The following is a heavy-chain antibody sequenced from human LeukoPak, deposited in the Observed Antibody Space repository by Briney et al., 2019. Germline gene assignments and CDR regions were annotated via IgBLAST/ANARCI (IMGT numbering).Heavy chain of an antibody. J-gene: IGHJ3*01. D-gene: IGHD3-3*01. CDR1: GFTCSSYE. CDR2: ISSSGSTI. V-gene: IGHV3-48*03. Sequence: PGGSLRLSCAASGFTCSSYEMNWVRQAPGKGLEWVSYISSSGSTIYYADSVKGRSTVPRDNAKNSLYLQMNSLRADDTAVYYCARGRNTIFGETHDAFDVWGQGTMVTVSS. CDR3: ARGRNTIFGETHDAFDV.